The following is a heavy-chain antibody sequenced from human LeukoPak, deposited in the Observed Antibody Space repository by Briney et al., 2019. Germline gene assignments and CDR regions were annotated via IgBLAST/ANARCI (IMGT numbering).Heavy chain of an antibody. J-gene: IGHJ5*02. CDR3: ARDTYQLRWFDP. CDR1: GFTFTTSS. V-gene: IGHV3-21*01. D-gene: IGHD1-1*01. Sequence: KTGGSLRLSCAASGFTFTTSSMNWIRQAPGKGLEWVSSITDSPNYVEYADSVKGRFTISRDDAKNSLYLQMDSLRADDTAVYYCARDTYQLRWFDPWGQGTLVTVSS. CDR2: ITDSPNYV.